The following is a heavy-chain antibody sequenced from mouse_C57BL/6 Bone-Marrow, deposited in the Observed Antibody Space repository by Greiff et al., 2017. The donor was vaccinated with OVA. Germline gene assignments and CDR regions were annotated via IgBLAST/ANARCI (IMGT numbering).Heavy chain of an antibody. CDR1: GYSITSDY. Sequence: EVQLQQSGPGLAKPSQTLSLTCSVTGYSITSDYWNWIRKFPGNKLEYMGYISYSGGTYYNPSLKSRISITRDTSKNQYYLQLNSVTTEDTATDYCARFYYYGRSYGAFDYWGQGTTLTVSS. D-gene: IGHD1-1*01. CDR2: ISYSGGT. CDR3: ARFYYYGRSYGAFDY. J-gene: IGHJ2*01. V-gene: IGHV3-8*01.